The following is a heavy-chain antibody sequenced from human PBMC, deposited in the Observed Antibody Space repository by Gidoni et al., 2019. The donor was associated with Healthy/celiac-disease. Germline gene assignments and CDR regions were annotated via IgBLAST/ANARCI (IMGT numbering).Heavy chain of an antibody. CDR1: SYY. D-gene: IGHD3-3*01. J-gene: IGHJ4*02. CDR3: ARLGSTIYDFWSGYYIDY. CDR2: IYYSGST. V-gene: IGHV4-59*08. Sequence: SYYWSWIRQPPGKGLEWIGYIYYSGSTNYNPSLKSRVTISVDTSKNQFSLKLSSVTAADTAVYYCARLGSTIYDFWSGYYIDYWGQGTLVTVSS.